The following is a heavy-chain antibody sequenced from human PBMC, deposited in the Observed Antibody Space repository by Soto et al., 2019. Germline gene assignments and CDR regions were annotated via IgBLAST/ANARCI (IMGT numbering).Heavy chain of an antibody. D-gene: IGHD3-16*02. Sequence: GESLKISCRVSGDRFTTYWIAWVRQMPGKGLEWMGIIYPGDFDTRYSPSFQGQVTISVDKSINTAYLQWNSLRSEDTAVYYCARSSGGVFGIIIEGSNWLAPWGQGSLVTVSS. V-gene: IGHV5-51*01. CDR2: IYPGDFDT. CDR1: GDRFTTYW. J-gene: IGHJ5*02. CDR3: ARSSGGVFGIIIEGSNWLAP.